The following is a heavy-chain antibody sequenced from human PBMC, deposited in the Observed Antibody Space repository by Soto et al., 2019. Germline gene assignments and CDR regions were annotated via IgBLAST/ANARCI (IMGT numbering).Heavy chain of an antibody. Sequence: QVQLVQSGGEVKRPGASVKVSCKTSGYTFSNYGITWVLQAPGQPLEWLGWISLYSDGTNYAQKFQGRVSMTTDTSTTTAYMELRSLRSDDTAVYYCARVVPGAEAWFGPCGQGTLVTVSS. CDR1: GYTFSNYG. D-gene: IGHD2-2*01. V-gene: IGHV1-18*01. CDR3: ARVVPGAEAWFGP. CDR2: ISLYSDGT. J-gene: IGHJ5*02.